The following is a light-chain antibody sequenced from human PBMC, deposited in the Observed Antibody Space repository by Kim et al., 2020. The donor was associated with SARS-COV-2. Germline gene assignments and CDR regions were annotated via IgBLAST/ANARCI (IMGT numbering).Light chain of an antibody. CDR2: GAS. CDR1: QSVGSSY. Sequence: EIVLTQSPGTLSLSPGERATLSCRASQSVGSSYLAWYQQKPGQAPRLLIFGASGRATGIPDRFSGSGSGTDFTLTISRLEPEDFAVYYCQQYAGAPRTFWQGAKVEI. CDR3: QQYAGAPRT. J-gene: IGKJ1*01. V-gene: IGKV3-20*01.